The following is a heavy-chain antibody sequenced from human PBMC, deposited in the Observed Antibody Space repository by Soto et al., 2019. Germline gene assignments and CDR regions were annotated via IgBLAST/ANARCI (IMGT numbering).Heavy chain of an antibody. D-gene: IGHD2-2*01. Sequence: EVQLVETGGGLIQPGGSLRLSCAASGFTVSNNYMSWVRQAPGKGLEWVSLIYSGCSTFYADSVKGRFTISRDNSKNTLFLQMNSLRAEDTPVYFCATYTSLNYWGQGTQVTVSS. CDR3: ATYTSLNY. CDR1: GFTVSNNY. CDR2: IYSGCST. J-gene: IGHJ4*02. V-gene: IGHV3-53*02.